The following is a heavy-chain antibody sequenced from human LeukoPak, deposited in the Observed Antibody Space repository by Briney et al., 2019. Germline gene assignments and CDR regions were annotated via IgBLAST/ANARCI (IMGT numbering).Heavy chain of an antibody. CDR3: ARGDYYGSGSYYSLYY. Sequence: GGSLRLSCAASGFTFEDHVMHWVRQAPGKGLEWVSSISWSGDRMGYADAVKGRFTISRDNAKNSLFLQMNSLRVEDTALYYCARGDYYGSGSYYSLYYWGQGTLVTVSS. CDR2: ISWSGDRM. D-gene: IGHD3-10*01. CDR1: GFTFEDHV. V-gene: IGHV3-9*01. J-gene: IGHJ4*02.